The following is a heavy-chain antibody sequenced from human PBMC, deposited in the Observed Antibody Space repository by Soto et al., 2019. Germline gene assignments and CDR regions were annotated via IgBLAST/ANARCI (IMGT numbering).Heavy chain of an antibody. V-gene: IGHV4-34*01. CDR2: INHSGST. D-gene: IGHD6-6*01. J-gene: IGHJ4*02. CDR3: ARDSLGAARGSFDY. CDR1: GGSFSGYY. Sequence: TSETLSLTCAVYGGSFSGYYWSWIRQPPGKGLEWIGEINHSGSTNYNPSLKSRVTISVDTSKNQFSLKLSSVTAADTAVYYCARDSLGAARGSFDYWGQGTLVTVSS.